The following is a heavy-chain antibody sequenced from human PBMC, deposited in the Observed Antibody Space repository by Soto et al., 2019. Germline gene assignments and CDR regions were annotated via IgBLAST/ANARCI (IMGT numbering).Heavy chain of an antibody. D-gene: IGHD2-15*01. CDR1: GGSIISSNW. J-gene: IGHJ4*02. CDR2: IYHTGST. CDR3: ARDPIAAAATPD. Sequence: SETLSLTCAVSGGSIISSNWWSWVRQPPGKGLEWIGEIYHTGSTNYNPSLKSRVTISVDKSKNQFSLSLSSVTAADTAVYYCARDPIAAAATPDWGQGTLVTVSS. V-gene: IGHV4-4*02.